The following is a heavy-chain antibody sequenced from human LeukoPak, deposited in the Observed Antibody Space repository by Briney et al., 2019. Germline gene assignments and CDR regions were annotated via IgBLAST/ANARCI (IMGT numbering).Heavy chain of an antibody. CDR1: GGSISSSSYY. CDR2: IYYSGST. Sequence: PSETLSLTCTVSGGSISSSSYYWGWIRQPPGKGLEWIGSIYYSGSTYYNPSLKSRVTISVDTSKNQFSLKLSSVTAADTAVYYCARGPRNAYDSSGYYYNGGLNWGQGTLVTVSS. CDR3: ARGPRNAYDSSGYYYNGGLN. V-gene: IGHV4-39*07. D-gene: IGHD3-22*01. J-gene: IGHJ4*02.